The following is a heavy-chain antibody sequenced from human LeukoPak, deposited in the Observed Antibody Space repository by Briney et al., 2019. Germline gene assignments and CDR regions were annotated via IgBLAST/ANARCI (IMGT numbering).Heavy chain of an antibody. J-gene: IGHJ4*02. Sequence: GGSLRLSCAASGFTFTNYWMHWVRQAPGKGLVWVSRINSDGSRTNYADSVKGRFTISRDNSENTLYLQMNSLRDEDTAVYYCARESSLTGAYFDWWGQGTLVTVSS. CDR3: ARESSLTGAYFDW. CDR1: GFTFTNYW. V-gene: IGHV3-74*01. CDR2: INSDGSRT. D-gene: IGHD3-10*01.